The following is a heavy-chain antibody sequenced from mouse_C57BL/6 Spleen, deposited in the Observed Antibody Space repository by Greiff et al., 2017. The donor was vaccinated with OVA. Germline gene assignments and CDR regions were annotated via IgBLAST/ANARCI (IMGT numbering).Heavy chain of an antibody. Sequence: VQLQQPGAELVKPGASVKLSCKASGYTFTSYWMHWVKQRPGQGLEWIGMIHPNSGSTNYNEKFKSKATLTVDKSSSTAYMQLSSLTSEDSAVYYGVGRDEGDWFAYWGQGTLVTVSA. J-gene: IGHJ3*01. CDR2: IHPNSGST. V-gene: IGHV1-64*01. D-gene: IGHD1-1*01. CDR3: VGRDEGDWFAY. CDR1: GYTFTSYW.